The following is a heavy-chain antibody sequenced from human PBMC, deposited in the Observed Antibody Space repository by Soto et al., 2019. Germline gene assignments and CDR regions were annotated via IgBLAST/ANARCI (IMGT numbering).Heavy chain of an antibody. Sequence: GGSLRLSCAASGFTFRNYGMNWVRQAPGKGLEWVSYIGIGSSTKYYADSVKGRFTISRDNAKNSVYLQMNSLRAEDTAVYYCARDQLYYNDISGRPLNAFDVWGQGTMVTVSS. J-gene: IGHJ3*01. CDR1: GFTFRNYG. CDR2: IGIGSSTK. D-gene: IGHD3-22*01. CDR3: ARDQLYYNDISGRPLNAFDV. V-gene: IGHV3-48*01.